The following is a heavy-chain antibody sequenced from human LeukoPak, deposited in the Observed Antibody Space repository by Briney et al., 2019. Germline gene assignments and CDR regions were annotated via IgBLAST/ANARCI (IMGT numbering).Heavy chain of an antibody. CDR3: ARHRFGEGYSSSAMDV. J-gene: IGHJ6*02. V-gene: IGHV5-10-1*01. CDR2: IDPSDSYT. CDR1: GYIFTSYW. Sequence: GESLKISCKGSGYIFTSYWISWVRQMPGKGLEWMGTIDPSDSYTNYSPSFQGHVTISADKSISTAYLQWSSLKASDTAMYYCARHRFGEGYSSSAMDVWGQGTTVTVSS. D-gene: IGHD3-10*01.